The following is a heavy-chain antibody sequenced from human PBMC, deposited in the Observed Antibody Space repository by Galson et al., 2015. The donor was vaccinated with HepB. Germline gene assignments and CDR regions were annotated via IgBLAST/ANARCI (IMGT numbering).Heavy chain of an antibody. D-gene: IGHD6-19*01. CDR3: AREKGSSGWYYFDY. J-gene: IGHJ4*02. CDR1: GFTFSSYA. Sequence: SLRLSCAASGFTFSSYAMHWVRQAPGKGLEYVSAISSNGGSTYYANSVKGRFTISRDNSKNTLYLQMGSLRAEDMAVYYCAREKGSSGWYYFDYWGQGTLVTVSS. V-gene: IGHV3-64*01. CDR2: ISSNGGST.